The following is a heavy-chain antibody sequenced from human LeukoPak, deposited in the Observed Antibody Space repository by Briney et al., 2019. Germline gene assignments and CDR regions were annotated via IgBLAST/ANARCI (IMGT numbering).Heavy chain of an antibody. CDR3: ASLKIVVVVAAREFDAFDI. CDR1: GFTFSSYA. J-gene: IGHJ3*02. D-gene: IGHD2-15*01. V-gene: IGHV3-7*01. CDR2: IKQDGSEK. Sequence: GGSLRLSCAASGFTFSSYAMSWVRQAPGKGLEWVAHIKQDGSEKYYVDSVKGRFTISRDNAKNSLYLQMNSLRAEDTAVYYCASLKIVVVVAAREFDAFDIWGQGTMVTVSS.